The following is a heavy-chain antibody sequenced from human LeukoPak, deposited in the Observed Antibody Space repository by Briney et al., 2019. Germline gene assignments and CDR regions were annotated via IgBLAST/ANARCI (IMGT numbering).Heavy chain of an antibody. V-gene: IGHV1-2*02. J-gene: IGHJ4*02. CDR1: GYTFTGYY. CDR3: ARDSGWY. CDR2: INPNSGGT. Sequence: ASVKVSCKASGYTFTGYYIHWVRQAPGQGLEWMGWINPNSGGTNYAQKFQGRVTMTRDTAISTAYMELSRLRSDDSAVYYCARDSGWYWGQGTLVTVSS. D-gene: IGHD2-15*01.